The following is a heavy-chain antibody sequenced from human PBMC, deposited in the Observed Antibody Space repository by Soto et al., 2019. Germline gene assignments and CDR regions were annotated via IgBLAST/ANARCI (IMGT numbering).Heavy chain of an antibody. CDR2: IYYSGSP. Sequence: QLQLQESGPGLVKPSETLSLTCTVSGASISTLTYNWGWIRQPPGKGLEWIGNIYYSGSPYYNPYLKSRVTISVDTSKNQFSLRLRSVTAADTALYFCARHTMTAVTTFDHWGQGTLVTVSS. CDR3: ARHTMTAVTTFDH. J-gene: IGHJ4*02. D-gene: IGHD4-17*01. CDR1: GASISTLTYN. V-gene: IGHV4-39*01.